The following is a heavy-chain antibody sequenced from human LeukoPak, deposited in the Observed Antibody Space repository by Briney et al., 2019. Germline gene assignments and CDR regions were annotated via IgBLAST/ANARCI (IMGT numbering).Heavy chain of an antibody. Sequence: GGSLRLSCAASGFTFSSYAMHWVRQAPGKGLEWVAVISYDGSNKYYADSVKGRFTISRDNSKNTLYLQMNSLRAEDTAVYYCASGWGRSSWYRPYGMDVWGQGTTVTVSS. D-gene: IGHD6-13*01. CDR2: ISYDGSNK. J-gene: IGHJ6*02. V-gene: IGHV3-30-3*01. CDR1: GFTFSSYA. CDR3: ASGWGRSSWYRPYGMDV.